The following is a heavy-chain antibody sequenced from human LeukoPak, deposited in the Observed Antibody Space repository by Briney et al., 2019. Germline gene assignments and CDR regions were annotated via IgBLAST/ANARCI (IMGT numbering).Heavy chain of an antibody. CDR3: ARVGGGSYYPFDY. CDR2: IVVGSGNT. J-gene: IGHJ4*02. CDR1: GFTFTSSA. D-gene: IGHD1-26*01. V-gene: IGHV1-58*01. Sequence: GTSVKVSCTASGFTFTSSAVQWVRQARGQRLEWIGWIVVGSGNTNYAQKFQERVTITRDMSTSTAYMELSSLRSEDTAVYYCARVGGGSYYPFDYWGQGTLVTVSS.